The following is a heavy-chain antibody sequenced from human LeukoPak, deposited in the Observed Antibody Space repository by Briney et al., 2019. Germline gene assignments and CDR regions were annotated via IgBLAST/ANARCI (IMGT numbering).Heavy chain of an antibody. D-gene: IGHD3-10*01. J-gene: IGHJ3*02. CDR2: IYYSGNT. CDR1: GGSMSSSSYY. V-gene: IGHV4-39*07. CDR3: ARDSYYAPRDAFDI. Sequence: PSETLSLTCTVSGGSMSSSSYYWGWSRQPPGKGLEWIGSIYYSGNTYYNASLKSRVTISVDTSKNQFSLKLSSVTAADTAVYYCARDSYYAPRDAFDIWGQGTMVTVSS.